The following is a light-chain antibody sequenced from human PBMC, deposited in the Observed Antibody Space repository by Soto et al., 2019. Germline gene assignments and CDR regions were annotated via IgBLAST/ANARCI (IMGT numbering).Light chain of an antibody. Sequence: QSVLTQPPSASGTPGQSVTISCSGSGSNIGGNTVNWYQQLPGSAPKLLIYGNYERPSGVPDRFSGSKSGTSASLAVSGLHSEDEADYYCAAWDDSLNGVVFGGGTKVTVL. CDR2: GNY. J-gene: IGLJ2*01. CDR3: AAWDDSLNGVV. V-gene: IGLV1-44*01. CDR1: GSNIGGNT.